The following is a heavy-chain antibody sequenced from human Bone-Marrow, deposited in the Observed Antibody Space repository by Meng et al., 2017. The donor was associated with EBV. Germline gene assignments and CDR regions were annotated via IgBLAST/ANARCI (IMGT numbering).Heavy chain of an antibody. Sequence: HLQLTESGSGLVMPSQTLSLTCAVSVGSSRSGYSWSWIRQPPGKGLEWIGYIYHSGNTYYNPSLKSRVTISVDKSKNQFSLKLSSMTAADTAVYYCAAGDYSDSSGYYQFDNWGQGTLVTVSS. CDR3: AAGDYSDSSGYYQFDN. D-gene: IGHD3-22*01. CDR2: IYHSGNT. J-gene: IGHJ4*02. CDR1: VGSSRSGYS. V-gene: IGHV4-30-2*01.